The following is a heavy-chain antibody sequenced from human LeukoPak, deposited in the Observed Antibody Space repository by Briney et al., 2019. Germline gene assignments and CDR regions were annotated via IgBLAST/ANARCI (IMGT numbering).Heavy chain of an antibody. CDR1: GFTFSSYS. CDR3: ARAIMIANSDQ. D-gene: IGHD3-16*01. J-gene: IGHJ4*02. Sequence: GGSLRLSCAASGFTFSSYSMNWVRQAPGKGLEWVSYISSSSSTIYYVDSVSGRFTISRDNAKNPLYLQMNSLRAEDTAVYYCARAIMIANSDQWGQGTLVTVSS. CDR2: ISSSSSTI. V-gene: IGHV3-48*01.